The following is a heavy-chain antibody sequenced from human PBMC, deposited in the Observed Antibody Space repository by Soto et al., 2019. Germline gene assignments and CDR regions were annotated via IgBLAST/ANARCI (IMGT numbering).Heavy chain of an antibody. J-gene: IGHJ4*02. V-gene: IGHV4-59*01. D-gene: IGHD1-26*01. CDR2: IYYSGST. CDR1: GGSISSYY. Sequence: SETLSLTCTVSGGSISSYYWSWIRQPPGKGLEWIGYIYYSGSTNYNPSLKSRVTISVDTSKNQFSLKLSSVTAADTAVYYCARAVYSGSYNGLDYWGQGTLVTVSS. CDR3: ARAVYSGSYNGLDY.